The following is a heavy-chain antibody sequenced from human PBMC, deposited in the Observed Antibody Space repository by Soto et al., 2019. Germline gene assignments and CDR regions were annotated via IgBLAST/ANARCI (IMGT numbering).Heavy chain of an antibody. J-gene: IGHJ5*02. CDR1: GYTFTSYG. CDR3: ARDSPLGYCSSTSCYATWFDP. D-gene: IGHD2-2*01. Sequence: ASVKVSCKASGYTFTSYGISWVRQAPGQGLEWMGWISAYNGNTNYAQKLQGRVTMTTDTSTSTAYMELRSLRSDDTAVYYCARDSPLGYCSSTSCYATWFDPWGQGTLVTVS. V-gene: IGHV1-18*01. CDR2: ISAYNGNT.